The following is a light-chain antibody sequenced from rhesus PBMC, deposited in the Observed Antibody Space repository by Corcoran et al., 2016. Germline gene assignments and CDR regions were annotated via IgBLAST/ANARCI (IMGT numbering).Light chain of an antibody. V-gene: IGLV2-32*01. Sequence: QAALTQPRSVSGSPGQSVTISCTGTSSDVGGCNYVSWYQQHPGTAPKLMIYEVSKRPSGVPDRFSVSKSGNTTSLTIAGLQAEDEADYYCCSYVGSYLVIFGAGTRLTVL. CDR2: EVS. CDR1: SSDVGGCNY. J-gene: IGLJ1*01. CDR3: CSYVGSYLVI.